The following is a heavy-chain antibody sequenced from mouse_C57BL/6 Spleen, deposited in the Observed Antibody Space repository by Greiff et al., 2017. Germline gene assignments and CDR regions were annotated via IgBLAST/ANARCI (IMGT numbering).Heavy chain of an antibody. D-gene: IGHD1-3*01. V-gene: IGHV3-6*01. Sequence: VQLKESGPGLVKPSQSLSLTCSVTGYSITSGYYWNWIRQFPGNKLEWMGYISYDGSNNYNPSLKNRISITRDTSKNQFFLKLNSVTTEDTATYYCARKVYKDYAMDYWGQGTSVTVSS. CDR2: ISYDGSN. J-gene: IGHJ4*01. CDR1: GYSITSGYY. CDR3: ARKVYKDYAMDY.